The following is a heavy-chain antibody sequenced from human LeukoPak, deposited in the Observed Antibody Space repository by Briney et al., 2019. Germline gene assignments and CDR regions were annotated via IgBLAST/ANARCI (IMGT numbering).Heavy chain of an antibody. J-gene: IGHJ3*02. CDR3: AREGVADAFDI. Sequence: GGSLRLSCAASGFTFSSYEMNWVRQAPGQGLEWISYISSSGSIIYYADSVKGRFTISRDNAKNSLYLQMNTLRAEDTAVYYCAREGVADAFDIWGQGTMVTVSS. CDR1: GFTFSSYE. CDR2: ISSSGSII. D-gene: IGHD2-15*01. V-gene: IGHV3-48*03.